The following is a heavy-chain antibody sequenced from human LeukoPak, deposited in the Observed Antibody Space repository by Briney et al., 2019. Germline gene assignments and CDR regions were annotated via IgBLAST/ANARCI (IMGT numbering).Heavy chain of an antibody. J-gene: IGHJ3*02. CDR2: INPSGGST. CDR3: ARAPYYYDSSGYSLDAFDI. D-gene: IGHD3-22*01. Sequence: ASVKVSCKASGYTFTSYYMHWVRQAPGQGLEWMGIINPSGGSTSYAQKFQGRVTMTRDTSTSTVYMELSSLRSEDTAVYYCARAPYYYDSSGYSLDAFDIWGQGTMVTVSS. CDR1: GYTFTSYY. V-gene: IGHV1-46*01.